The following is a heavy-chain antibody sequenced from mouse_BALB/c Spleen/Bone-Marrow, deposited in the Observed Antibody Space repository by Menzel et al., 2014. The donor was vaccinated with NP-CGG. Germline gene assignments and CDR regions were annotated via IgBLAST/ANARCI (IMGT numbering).Heavy chain of an antibody. CDR3: ARVYGWYFDV. J-gene: IGHJ1*01. D-gene: IGHD1-1*01. V-gene: IGHV5-6-3*01. Sequence: DVKLQESGGGLVQPGGSLKLSCVASGFTFSSYGTSWVRQTPDKRLELVATINNNGGSTYYPDSVKGQFTISKDNAKNTLYLQMSSLKSEDTAMYYCARVYGWYFDVWGAGTTVTVSS. CDR1: GFTFSSYG. CDR2: INNNGGST.